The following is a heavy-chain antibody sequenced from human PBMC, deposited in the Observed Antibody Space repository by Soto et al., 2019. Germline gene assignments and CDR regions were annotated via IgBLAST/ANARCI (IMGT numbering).Heavy chain of an antibody. CDR3: AREGGRYCSGGSCQVDY. CDR2: IFYSGNT. J-gene: IGHJ4*02. Sequence: SETLSLTCTVSGGSITSSSYYWGWIRQPPGKGLEWNGSIFYSGNTYYTPSLKSRVTISVDTSKNQFSLKLSSVTAADTAVYYCAREGGRYCSGGSCQVDYWGQGTLVTSPQ. CDR1: GGSITSSSYY. D-gene: IGHD2-15*01. V-gene: IGHV4-39*02.